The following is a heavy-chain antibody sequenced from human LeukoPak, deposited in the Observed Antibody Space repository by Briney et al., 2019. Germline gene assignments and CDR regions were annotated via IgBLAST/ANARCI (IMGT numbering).Heavy chain of an antibody. CDR3: ARERPSGSYVDAFDI. V-gene: IGHV4-39*07. CDR2: IYYSGST. Sequence: SETLSLTCTVSGGSISSDNYYWGWIRQPPGKGLEFIGSIYYSGSTYYNPSLKSRVTISVDTSKNQFSLKLSSVTAADTAVYYCARERPSGSYVDAFDIWGQGTMVTVSS. J-gene: IGHJ3*02. D-gene: IGHD1-26*01. CDR1: GGSISSDNYY.